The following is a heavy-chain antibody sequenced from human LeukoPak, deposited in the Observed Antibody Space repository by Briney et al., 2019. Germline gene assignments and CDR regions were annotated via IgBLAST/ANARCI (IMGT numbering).Heavy chain of an antibody. CDR2: ISYDGSNK. Sequence: GGSLRLSCAASGFTFSSYGMHWVRQAPGKGLEWVAVISYDGSNKYYADSVKGRFTISRDNSKNTLYLQMNSLRAEDTAVYYCAKGNKLWELSEDYWGQGTLVTVSS. V-gene: IGHV3-30*18. CDR3: AKGNKLWELSEDY. D-gene: IGHD1-26*01. CDR1: GFTFSSYG. J-gene: IGHJ4*02.